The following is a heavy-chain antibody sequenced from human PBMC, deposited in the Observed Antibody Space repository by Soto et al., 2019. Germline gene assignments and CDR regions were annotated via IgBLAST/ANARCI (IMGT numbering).Heavy chain of an antibody. D-gene: IGHD3-3*01. CDR1: GFTVSSNY. V-gene: IGHV3-53*01. CDR3: ARAGHTIFGVVTEYYFDY. CDR2: IYSGGST. Sequence: GSLRLSCAASGFTVSSNYMSWVRQAPGKGLEWVSVIYSGGSTYYADSVKGRFTISRDNSKNTLYLQMNSLRAEDTAVYYCARAGHTIFGVVTEYYFDYWGQGTLVTVSS. J-gene: IGHJ4*02.